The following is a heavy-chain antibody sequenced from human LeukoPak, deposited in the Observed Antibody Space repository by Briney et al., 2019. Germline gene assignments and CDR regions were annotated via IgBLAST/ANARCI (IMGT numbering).Heavy chain of an antibody. CDR3: ARGSSYYYDSSVYYNFDY. D-gene: IGHD3-22*01. J-gene: IGHJ4*02. Sequence: ASVKVSCKASGYTFTGYYMHWVRQAPGQGLEWMGRINPNSGGTNYAQKFQGRVTMTRDTSISTAYMELSRLRSDDTAVYYCARGSSYYYDSSVYYNFDYWGQGTLVTVSS. V-gene: IGHV1-2*06. CDR2: INPNSGGT. CDR1: GYTFTGYY.